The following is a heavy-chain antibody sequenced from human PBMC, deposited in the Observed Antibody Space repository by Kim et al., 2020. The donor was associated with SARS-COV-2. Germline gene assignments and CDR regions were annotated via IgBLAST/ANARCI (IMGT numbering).Heavy chain of an antibody. D-gene: IGHD3-3*01. CDR1: GGSFSGYY. Sequence: SETLSLTCAVYGGSFSGYYWSWIRQPPGKGLEWIGEINHSGSTNYNPSLKSRVTISVDTSKNQFSLKLSSVTAADTAVYYCARGTIFGVVIIGHIRFDYWGQGTLVTVSS. J-gene: IGHJ4*02. CDR3: ARGTIFGVVIIGHIRFDY. V-gene: IGHV4-34*01. CDR2: INHSGST.